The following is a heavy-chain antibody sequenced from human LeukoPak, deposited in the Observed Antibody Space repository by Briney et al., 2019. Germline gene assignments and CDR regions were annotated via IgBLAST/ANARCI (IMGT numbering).Heavy chain of an antibody. CDR1: GGTFSSYA. Sequence: ASVKVSCKASGGTFSSYAISWVRQAPGQGLEWMGRIIPILGIANYAQKFQGRVTITADKSTSTAYMELSSLRAEDTAVYYCARAGSSSPGNDYWGQGTLVTVSS. CDR2: IIPILGIA. CDR3: ARAGSSSPGNDY. D-gene: IGHD6-6*01. J-gene: IGHJ4*02. V-gene: IGHV1-69*04.